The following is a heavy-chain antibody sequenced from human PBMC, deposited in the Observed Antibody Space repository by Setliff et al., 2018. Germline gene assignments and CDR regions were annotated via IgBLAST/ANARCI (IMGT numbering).Heavy chain of an antibody. CDR3: ARFSSSSGSYWYFDL. D-gene: IGHD6-6*01. Sequence: LSLTCTVSGGSISSGSYYWSWIRQPAGKGLEWIGRIYTSGSTNYNPSLKSRVTISVDTSKNQFSLNLSSVTAADTAVYYCARFSSSSGSYWYFDLWGRGTLVTVS. J-gene: IGHJ2*01. CDR1: GGSISSGSYY. CDR2: IYTSGST. V-gene: IGHV4-61*02.